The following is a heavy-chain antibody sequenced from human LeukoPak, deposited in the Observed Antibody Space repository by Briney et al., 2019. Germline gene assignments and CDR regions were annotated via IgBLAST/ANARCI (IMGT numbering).Heavy chain of an antibody. D-gene: IGHD3-3*01. J-gene: IGHJ6*02. Sequence: SVTVSCKASGGTFSSYAISWVRQAPGQGLEWMGGIIPIFGTANYAQKFQGRVTITADESTSTAYMELSSLRSEDTAVYYCARGNYDFWSAQVPYYYYYYGMDVWGQGTTVTVSS. V-gene: IGHV1-69*13. CDR3: ARGNYDFWSAQVPYYYYYYGMDV. CDR2: IIPIFGTA. CDR1: GGTFSSYA.